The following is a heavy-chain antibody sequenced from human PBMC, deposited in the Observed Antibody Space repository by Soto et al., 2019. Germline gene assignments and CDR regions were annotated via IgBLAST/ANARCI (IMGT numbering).Heavy chain of an antibody. CDR3: ARLDLEYSSSSEVYYYGMDV. V-gene: IGHV4-39*01. CDR1: GGSISSSSYY. D-gene: IGHD6-6*01. CDR2: IYYSGST. J-gene: IGHJ6*02. Sequence: QLQLQESGPGLVKPSETLSLTCTVSGGSISSSSYYWGWIRQPPGKGLEWIGRIYYSGSTYYNPSLKSRVTISVDTSKNQFSLKLSSVTAADTAVYYCARLDLEYSSSSEVYYYGMDVWGQGTTVTVSS.